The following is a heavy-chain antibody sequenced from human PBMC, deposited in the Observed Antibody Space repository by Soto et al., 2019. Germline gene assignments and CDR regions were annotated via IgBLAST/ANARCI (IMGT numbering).Heavy chain of an antibody. CDR2: ISGSGGSI. Sequence: EVQLLESGGGLVQPGGSLRLSCAASGFTFSIYAMSWVRQAPGKGLEWVSGISGSGGSIKYADSVKGRFTISRDNSKNTLFLQLNSLRAGDTATYYCANWSPWSAAVNPFAYWGQGTLVTVSS. CDR3: ANWSPWSAAVNPFAY. V-gene: IGHV3-23*01. CDR1: GFTFSIYA. J-gene: IGHJ4*02. D-gene: IGHD6-13*01.